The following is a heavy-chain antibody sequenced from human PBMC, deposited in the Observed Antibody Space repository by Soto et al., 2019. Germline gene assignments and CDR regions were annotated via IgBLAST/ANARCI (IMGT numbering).Heavy chain of an antibody. CDR3: AESMGGSGTYVS. J-gene: IGHJ4*02. Sequence: QVELVQSGAEVKKPGASVKVSCKASGYIFTSYGISWVRQAPGAGLEWMGWISNYNGITNYAQKVQGRVTLTTDRSTSTAYMELRSLRSDDTAVYDCAESMGGSGTYVSWGQGTLVNVSS. V-gene: IGHV1-18*01. D-gene: IGHD3-10*01. CDR2: ISNYNGIT. CDR1: GYIFTSYG.